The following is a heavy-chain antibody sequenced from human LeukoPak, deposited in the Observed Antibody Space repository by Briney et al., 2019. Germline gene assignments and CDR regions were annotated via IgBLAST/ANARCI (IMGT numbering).Heavy chain of an antibody. J-gene: IGHJ4*02. CDR2: ISYDGSNK. CDR1: GFTFSSYG. V-gene: IGHV3-30*18. CDR3: AKGKNDYVWGSSDFDF. Sequence: GGSLRLSCAASGFTFSSYGMHWVRQAPGKGLEWVAVISYDGSNKYYADSVKGRFTISRDNSKNTLYLQMNSLRAEDTAVYYCAKGKNDYVWGSSDFDFWGQGTLVTVSS. D-gene: IGHD3-16*01.